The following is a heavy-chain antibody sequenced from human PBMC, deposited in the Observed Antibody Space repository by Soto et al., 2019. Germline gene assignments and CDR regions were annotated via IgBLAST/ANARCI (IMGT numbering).Heavy chain of an antibody. CDR2: FYYSGST. D-gene: IGHD4-17*01. CDR3: AREFSTVTNYGMDD. Sequence: PSETLSLTCTVSGGSISSYYWSWIRQPPGKGLEWIGYFYYSGSTNYNPSLKSRVTISVDTSKNQFSLKLSSVTAADTAVYYCAREFSTVTNYGMDDWGQGTTVTVSS. V-gene: IGHV4-59*01. CDR1: GGSISSYY. J-gene: IGHJ6*02.